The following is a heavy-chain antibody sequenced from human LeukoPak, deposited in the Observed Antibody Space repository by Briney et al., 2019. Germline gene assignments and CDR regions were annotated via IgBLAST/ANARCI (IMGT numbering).Heavy chain of an antibody. V-gene: IGHV3-30*18. CDR3: AKSLSGIRD. Sequence: GGSLRLSCAASGFTFSSYGMHWVRQAPGKGLEWVAVISYDGSNKYYADSVKGRFTISRDNSKNTLYLQMNSLRAEDTAVYYCAKSLSGIRDWGQGTLVTVSS. D-gene: IGHD3-10*01. J-gene: IGHJ4*02. CDR1: GFTFSSYG. CDR2: ISYDGSNK.